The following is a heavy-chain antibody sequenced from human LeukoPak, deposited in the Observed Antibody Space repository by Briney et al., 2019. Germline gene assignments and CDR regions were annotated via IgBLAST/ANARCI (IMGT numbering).Heavy chain of an antibody. V-gene: IGHV5-51*01. CDR1: GYSFTNYW. CDR3: ARPQGGGAVAGIVDY. J-gene: IGHJ4*02. CDR2: IYPGASDT. D-gene: IGHD6-19*01. Sequence: GESLKISCKCSGYSFTNYWIGWVRQMPGKGLEWMGIIYPGASDTRYSPSFQGQVTISAAKSISTAYLQWSSLKASDTAMYYCARPQGGGAVAGIVDYWGQGTLVTVSS.